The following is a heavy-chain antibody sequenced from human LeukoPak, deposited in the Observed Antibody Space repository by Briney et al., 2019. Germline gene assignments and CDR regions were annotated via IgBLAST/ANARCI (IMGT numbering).Heavy chain of an antibody. CDR1: GFTFSNYG. CDR2: ISSDGSNK. Sequence: GGSLRLSCVVSGFTFSNYGIHWVRQAPGKGLSWMAVISSDGSNKYYADSVKGRFTISRDNSNSTVFLQMNSLRLEDTAVYFCTRNSGSLPFDFWGRGTLVTVSS. J-gene: IGHJ4*02. CDR3: TRNSGSLPFDF. D-gene: IGHD1-26*01. V-gene: IGHV3-30-3*01.